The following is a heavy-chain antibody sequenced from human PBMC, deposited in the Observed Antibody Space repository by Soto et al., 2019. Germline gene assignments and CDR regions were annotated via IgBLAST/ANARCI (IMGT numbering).Heavy chain of an antibody. J-gene: IGHJ6*02. CDR1: GFTFSSYA. CDR3: ARGSDIAARRYYYYGMDV. CDR2: ISYDGSNK. Sequence: GGSLRLSCAASGFTFSSYAMHWVRQAPGKGLEWVAVISYDGSNKYYADSVKGRFTISRDNSKNTLYLQMNSLRAEDTAVYYCARGSDIAARRYYYYGMDVWGQGTTVTVSS. D-gene: IGHD6-6*01. V-gene: IGHV3-30-3*01.